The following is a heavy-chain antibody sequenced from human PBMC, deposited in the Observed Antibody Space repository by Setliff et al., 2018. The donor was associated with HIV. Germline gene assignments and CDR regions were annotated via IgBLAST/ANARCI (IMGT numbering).Heavy chain of an antibody. CDR1: GGSFSGYY. V-gene: IGHV4-34*01. Sequence: SLTCAVYGGSFSGYYWSWIRQPPGKGLEWIGEINHSGSTNYNMSLWSRVTISLDASRNQFSLELISVTAADTAVYYCAGGPGTTSIDYWAQGTLVTAPQ. J-gene: IGHJ4*02. CDR3: AGGPGTTSIDY. CDR2: INHSGST. D-gene: IGHD1-26*01.